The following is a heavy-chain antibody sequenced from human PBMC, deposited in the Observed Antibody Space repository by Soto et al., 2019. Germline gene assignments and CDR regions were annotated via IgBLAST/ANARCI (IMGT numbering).Heavy chain of an antibody. CDR3: TRDAKYYDILTGYFVNDY. V-gene: IGHV1-18*01. CDR1: GYTFHNFG. CDR2: ISTDNGNT. D-gene: IGHD3-9*01. Sequence: QVQLMQSGAEVKKPGASVKVSCKASGYTFHNFGISWVRQAPGQGLEWLGWISTDNGNTKYAQNFHDRVTMTTDTATTTAYMELRSLRSDDTAVYYCTRDAKYYDILTGYFVNDYWGQGTLVTVSS. J-gene: IGHJ4*02.